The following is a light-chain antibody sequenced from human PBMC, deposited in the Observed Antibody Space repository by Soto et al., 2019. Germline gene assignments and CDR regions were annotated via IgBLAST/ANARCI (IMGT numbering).Light chain of an antibody. V-gene: IGKV3-20*01. CDR2: GAS. Sequence: EIVLTQSPGTLSLFPGERATLSCRASQSISSNYLAWYQQKPGQAPRLLIHGASNRATGIPDRFSGAGSGTDFTLNISRLEPEDFAVYYCHQYGSAPAWTFGQGTKVEIK. CDR3: HQYGSAPAWT. J-gene: IGKJ1*01. CDR1: QSISSNY.